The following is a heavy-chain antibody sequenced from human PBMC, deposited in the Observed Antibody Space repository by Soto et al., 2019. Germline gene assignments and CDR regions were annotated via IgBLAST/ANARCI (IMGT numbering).Heavy chain of an antibody. CDR3: ARHQRSSGGFDY. Sequence: SETLSLTCAVYGGSFSGYYWSWIRQPPGKGLEWIGEINHSGSTNYNPSLKSRVTISVDTSKNQFSLKLSSVTAADTAVYYCARHQRSSGGFDYWGQGTLVTVSS. J-gene: IGHJ4*02. CDR2: INHSGST. D-gene: IGHD3-10*01. V-gene: IGHV4-34*01. CDR1: GGSFSGYY.